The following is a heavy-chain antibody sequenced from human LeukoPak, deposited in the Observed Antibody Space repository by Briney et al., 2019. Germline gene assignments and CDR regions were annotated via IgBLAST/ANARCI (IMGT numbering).Heavy chain of an antibody. D-gene: IGHD3-10*01. Sequence: ASVKVSCKASGYTFTGYFIHWVRQAPGQGLEWMGWINPNSGGTNYAQKFQGRVTMTRDTSISTAYMELSRLRSDDTAVYYCARGTMVRGVRNYYYYYMDVWGKGTTVTISS. CDR1: GYTFTGYF. CDR2: INPNSGGT. CDR3: ARGTMVRGVRNYYYYYMDV. V-gene: IGHV1-2*02. J-gene: IGHJ6*03.